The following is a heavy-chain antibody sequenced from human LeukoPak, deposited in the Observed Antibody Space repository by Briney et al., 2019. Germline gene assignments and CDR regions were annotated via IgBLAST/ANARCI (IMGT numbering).Heavy chain of an antibody. J-gene: IGHJ4*02. V-gene: IGHV3-48*02. CDR2: ISSSSSSI. D-gene: IGHD3-3*01. CDR3: ATFSGGVVITS. Sequence: GGSLRLSWAASGFTFSSYSMNWVRQAPGKGLEWVSYISSSSSSIHYADSVKGRFTISRDNAKNSLYLQMNSLTDEDTAVYYCATFSGGVVITSWGQGTLVTVSS. CDR1: GFTFSSYS.